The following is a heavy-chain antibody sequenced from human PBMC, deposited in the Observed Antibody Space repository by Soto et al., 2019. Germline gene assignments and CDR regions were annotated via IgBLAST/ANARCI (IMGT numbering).Heavy chain of an antibody. D-gene: IGHD6-13*01. Sequence: ASVKVSCKASGYRFTRYGISWVRQAPGQGLEWMGIINPSGGSTSYAQKFQGRVTMTRDTSTSTVYMELNSLRAEDTAVYYCAKDRSSSWTLDYWGQGTLVTVSS. J-gene: IGHJ4*02. CDR1: GYRFTRYG. CDR3: AKDRSSSWTLDY. CDR2: INPSGGST. V-gene: IGHV1-46*01.